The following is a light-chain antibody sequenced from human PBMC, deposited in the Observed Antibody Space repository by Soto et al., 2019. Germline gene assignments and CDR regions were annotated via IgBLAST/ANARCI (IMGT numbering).Light chain of an antibody. Sequence: QSALTQPASVSGSPGQSITISCTGTSSDVGDYNYVSWFQQHPDRAPKLMIYDVTNRPSGVSNRFSGSKSGNTASLTISGLQAEDEADYYCSSYTSSSTYVVFGGGTQLTVL. CDR1: SSDVGDYNY. CDR3: SSYTSSSTYVV. J-gene: IGLJ2*01. CDR2: DVT. V-gene: IGLV2-14*01.